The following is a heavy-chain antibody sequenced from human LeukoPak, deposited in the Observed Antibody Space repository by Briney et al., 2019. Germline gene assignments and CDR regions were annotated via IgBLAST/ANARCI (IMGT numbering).Heavy chain of an antibody. CDR2: ISYDGSDK. CDR1: GFTFSSYN. J-gene: IGHJ4*02. CDR3: AKNRVVFNWNYAYYFDS. Sequence: GGSLRLSCAASGFTFSSYNMHWVRQAPGKGLEWVTIISYDGSDKYYADSVRGRFTISRDNSKNTLYLQMNSLRAEDTAFYYCAKNRVVFNWNYAYYFDSWGQGTLVTVSS. V-gene: IGHV3-30*18. D-gene: IGHD1-7*01.